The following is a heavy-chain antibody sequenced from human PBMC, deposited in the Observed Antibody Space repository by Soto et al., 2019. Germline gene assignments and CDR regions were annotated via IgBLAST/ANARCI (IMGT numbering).Heavy chain of an antibody. CDR2: ISYDGSNI. J-gene: IGHJ4*02. V-gene: IGHV3-30*18. CDR3: VKGRADCSDGRCSPFDF. CDR1: GFAFTTYG. Sequence: QVQLVESGGGLVQPGRSLRLSCAASGFAFTTYGMHWVRQAPGKGLEWVSLISYDGSNIYYADSVRGRFTISRDNSKSTVYLQLNRLRAEDTAVSYCVKGRADCSDGRCSPFDFWGQGNLVTVSS. D-gene: IGHD2-15*01.